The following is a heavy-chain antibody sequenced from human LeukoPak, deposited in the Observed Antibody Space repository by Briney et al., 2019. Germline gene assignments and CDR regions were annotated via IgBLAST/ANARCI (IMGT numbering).Heavy chain of an antibody. D-gene: IGHD3-16*01. J-gene: IGHJ5*02. CDR2: IYHNDTT. CDR1: GGSISTSNW. Sequence: SGTLSLTCNVTGGSISTSNWWTWVRQPPGKGLEWIGEIYHNDTTNYNPSLKSRVTISIDKSKNQFSLKVTSVTAADTAVYFCARLYDYVWGNDRPRAGMDPWGQGALVTVSS. CDR3: ARLYDYVWGNDRPRAGMDP. V-gene: IGHV4-4*02.